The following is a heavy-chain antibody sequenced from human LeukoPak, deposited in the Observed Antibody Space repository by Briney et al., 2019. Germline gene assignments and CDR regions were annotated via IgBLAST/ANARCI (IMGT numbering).Heavy chain of an antibody. CDR3: AKGGPFYDSSGYYDY. J-gene: IGHJ4*02. CDR2: ISWDGGST. D-gene: IGHD3-22*01. CDR1: GFTFDDYA. V-gene: IGHV3-43D*03. Sequence: GGSLRLSCAPSGFTFDDYAMHWVRQAPGKGLEWVSLISWDGGSTYYADSVKGRFTISRDNSKNSLYLQMNSLRAEDTALYYCAKGGPFYDSSGYYDYWGQGTLVTVSS.